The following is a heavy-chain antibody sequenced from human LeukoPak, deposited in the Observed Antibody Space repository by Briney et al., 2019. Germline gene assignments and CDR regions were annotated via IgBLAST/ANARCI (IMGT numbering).Heavy chain of an antibody. J-gene: IGHJ4*02. Sequence: GGSLRLSCGASGFTFSNYGMHWVRQAPGKGLEWVAFIRLDGSNNFYADSVKGRFSISRDNSKNTLYLHMNSLRTEDTAVYYCAKDLGYSYGHGNFMDYWGQGTLVTVSS. CDR3: AKDLGYSYGHGNFMDY. D-gene: IGHD5-18*01. CDR2: IRLDGSNN. CDR1: GFTFSNYG. V-gene: IGHV3-30*02.